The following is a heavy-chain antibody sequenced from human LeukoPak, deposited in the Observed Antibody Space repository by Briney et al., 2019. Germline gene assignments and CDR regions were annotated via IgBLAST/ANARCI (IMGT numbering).Heavy chain of an antibody. CDR3: ARDVGGYYDSSGSLFY. J-gene: IGHJ4*02. D-gene: IGHD3-22*01. Sequence: GESLKISCEASGFTVSSNYMSWVRQAPGKGLEWVSVIYSGGSAYYADSVKGRFTISRHNSKNTLYLQMNSLRAEDTAVYYCARDVGGYYDSSGSLFYWGQGTLVTVSS. CDR2: IYSGGSA. CDR1: GFTVSSNY. V-gene: IGHV3-53*04.